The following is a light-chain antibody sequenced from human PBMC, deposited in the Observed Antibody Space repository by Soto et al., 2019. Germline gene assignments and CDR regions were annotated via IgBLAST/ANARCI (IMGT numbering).Light chain of an antibody. V-gene: IGLV2-11*01. CDR3: CSFAGSFYV. Sequence: QSVLTQPRSVSGSPGQSVAISCTGTSRDVDAYDFVSWYQHHPGKAPKLIISEVCKRPSGVSHRFSGSKSGNTASLTISGLQAEDEADYFCCSFAGSFYVFGTGTKVTVL. J-gene: IGLJ1*01. CDR1: SRDVDAYDF. CDR2: EVC.